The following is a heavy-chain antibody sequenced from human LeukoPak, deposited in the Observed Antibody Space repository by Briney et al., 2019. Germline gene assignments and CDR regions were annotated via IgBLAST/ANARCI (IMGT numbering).Heavy chain of an antibody. CDR3: ARTTEGYCRGRSCYSYYYYMDV. CDR2: IHYSGST. D-gene: IGHD2-15*01. Sequence: SETLSLTCTVSGGSISSYYWSWIRQPPGKGLEWIGYIHYSGSTDYNPSLKSRVTISVDTSKNQFSLKLSSVTAADTAVYYCARTTEGYCRGRSCYSYYYYMDVWGKGTTVTVSS. V-gene: IGHV4-59*01. CDR1: GGSISSYY. J-gene: IGHJ6*03.